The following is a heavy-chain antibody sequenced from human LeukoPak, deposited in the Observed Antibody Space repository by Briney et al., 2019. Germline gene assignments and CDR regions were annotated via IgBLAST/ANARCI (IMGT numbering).Heavy chain of an antibody. CDR2: IYYTGST. D-gene: IGHD7-27*01. V-gene: IGHV4-59*02. J-gene: IGHJ4*02. Sequence: SPSETLSLTCTISGGSVSDYYWSWIRQSPGKGLEWIGYIYYTGSTTYNPSLKSRVTISADTSKNQFSLKLSSVTAADTAVYYCASRKLGNDYWGQGTLVTVSP. CDR3: ASRKLGNDY. CDR1: GGSVSDYY.